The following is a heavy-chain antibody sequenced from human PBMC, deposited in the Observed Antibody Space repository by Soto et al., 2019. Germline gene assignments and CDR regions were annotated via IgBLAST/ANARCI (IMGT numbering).Heavy chain of an antibody. CDR2: ISSSSSYI. CDR3: ARGSQWLGESDH. D-gene: IGHD6-19*01. CDR1: GFTFSSYS. V-gene: IGHV3-21*01. J-gene: IGHJ4*02. Sequence: EVQLVESGGGLVKPGGSLRLSCAASGFTFSSYSMNWVRQAPGKGLEWVSSISSSSSYIYYADSVKGRFTISRDNAKNSLYLQMNSLRAEDTAVYYCARGSQWLGESDHWGQGTLVTVSS.